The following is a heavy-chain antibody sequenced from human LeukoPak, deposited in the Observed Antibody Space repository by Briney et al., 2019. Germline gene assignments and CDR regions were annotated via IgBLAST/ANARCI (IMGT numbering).Heavy chain of an antibody. J-gene: IGHJ5*02. CDR1: GFTFSDYY. CDR3: ARDGFRITIFGVAADEGFDP. CDR2: ISSSGSTI. Sequence: GGSLRLSCAASGFTFSDYYMGWIRQAPGKGLEWVSYISSSGSTIYYADSVKGRFTISRDNAKNSLYLQVNSLRAEDTAVYYCARDGFRITIFGVAADEGFDPWGQGTLVTVSS. V-gene: IGHV3-11*01. D-gene: IGHD3-3*01.